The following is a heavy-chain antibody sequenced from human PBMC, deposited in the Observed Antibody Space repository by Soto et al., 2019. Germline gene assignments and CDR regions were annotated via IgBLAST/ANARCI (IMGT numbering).Heavy chain of an antibody. CDR3: ARGSVGPGNWFDP. CDR1: GGSISSYY. J-gene: IGHJ5*02. V-gene: IGHV4-59*01. CDR2: IYYSGST. Sequence: QVQLQESGPGLVKPSETLSLTCTVSGGSISSYYWSWIRQPPGKGLEWIGYIYYSGSTNYNPSLKSRVTISAATSTNQCSLKLSSVTAADTAVYYCARGSVGPGNWFDPWGQGTLVTVSS.